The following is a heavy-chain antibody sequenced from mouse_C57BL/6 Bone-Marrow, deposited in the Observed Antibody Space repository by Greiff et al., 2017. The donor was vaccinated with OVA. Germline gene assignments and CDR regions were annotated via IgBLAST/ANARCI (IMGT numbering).Heavy chain of an antibody. J-gene: IGHJ2*01. V-gene: IGHV5-17*01. CDR3: ARPLYDGSSYDYFDY. CDR1: GFTFSDYG. CDR2: ISSGSSTI. Sequence: EVQLVESGGGLVKPGGSLKLSCAASGFTFSDYGMHWVRQAPEKGLEWVAYISSGSSTIYYADTVTGRFTISRDNAKNTLFLQMTSLRSEDTAMYYCARPLYDGSSYDYFDYWGQGTTLTVSS. D-gene: IGHD1-1*01.